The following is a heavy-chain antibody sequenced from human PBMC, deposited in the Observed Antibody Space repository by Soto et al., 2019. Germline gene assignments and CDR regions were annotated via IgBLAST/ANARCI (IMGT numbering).Heavy chain of an antibody. Sequence: SETLSLTCAVYGGSFSGYYWSWIRQPPGKGLEWIGEINHSGSTNYNPSLKSRVTISVDTSKNQFSLKLSSVTAADTAVYYCARGCAFDIWGQGTMVTVSS. CDR3: ARGCAFDI. CDR2: INHSGST. CDR1: GGSFSGYY. V-gene: IGHV4-34*01. J-gene: IGHJ3*02.